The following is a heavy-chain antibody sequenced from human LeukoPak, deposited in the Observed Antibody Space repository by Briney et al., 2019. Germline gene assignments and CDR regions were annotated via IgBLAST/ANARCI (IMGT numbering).Heavy chain of an antibody. Sequence: PGGSLRLSCAASGFTFSSYAMTWVRQAPGKGLEWVSVISGTGSGTYDADSVKGRFTISRHNSKNTLYLQMNALRAEDTAVYYCARGVLYRGGWRSLPFDYWGQRTLVTVSS. V-gene: IGHV3-23*01. J-gene: IGHJ4*02. CDR1: GFTFSSYA. CDR2: ISGTGSGT. D-gene: IGHD6-19*01. CDR3: ARGVLYRGGWRSLPFDY.